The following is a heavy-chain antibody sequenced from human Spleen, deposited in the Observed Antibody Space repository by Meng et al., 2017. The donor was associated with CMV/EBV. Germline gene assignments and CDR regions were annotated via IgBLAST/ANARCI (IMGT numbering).Heavy chain of an antibody. J-gene: IGHJ6*02. Sequence: GESLKISCAASGFTLSDYYVSWIRQAPGKGLEWLSYISSSGNTIHYADSVKGRFIISRDTPKNSVYLQMNSLRAEDTAVYYCAGIAAAGTSKAYYYGMDVWGQGTTVTVSS. CDR3: AGIAAAGTSKAYYYGMDV. CDR1: GFTLSDYY. CDR2: ISSSGNTI. D-gene: IGHD6-13*01. V-gene: IGHV3-11*04.